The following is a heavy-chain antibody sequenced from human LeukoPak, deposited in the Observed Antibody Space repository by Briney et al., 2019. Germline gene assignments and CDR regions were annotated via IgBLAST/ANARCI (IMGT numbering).Heavy chain of an antibody. Sequence: GESLKISCKGSGYSFTSYWIGWVRQMPGKGLEWMGIIYPDDSDTRYSPSFQGQVTISADKSISTAYLQWSSLEASDTAMYYCASRDYYDSSGRPDAFDIWGQGTMVTVSS. V-gene: IGHV5-51*01. J-gene: IGHJ3*02. D-gene: IGHD3-22*01. CDR2: IYPDDSDT. CDR1: GYSFTSYW. CDR3: ASRDYYDSSGRPDAFDI.